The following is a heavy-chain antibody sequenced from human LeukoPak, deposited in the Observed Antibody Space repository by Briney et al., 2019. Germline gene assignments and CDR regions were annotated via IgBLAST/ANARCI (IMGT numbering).Heavy chain of an antibody. CDR2: FYSGGDT. J-gene: IGHJ4*02. Sequence: GGSLRLSCAVSGFTVSSNHMSWVRQAPGKGLEWVSVFYSGGDTHYADSVKGRFTISRDNSENTLNLQMNSLRTEDTAVYYCARHRIAAAVAFYFDSWGQGALVAVSS. CDR1: GFTVSSNH. CDR3: ARHRIAAAVAFYFDS. V-gene: IGHV3-53*05. D-gene: IGHD6-13*01.